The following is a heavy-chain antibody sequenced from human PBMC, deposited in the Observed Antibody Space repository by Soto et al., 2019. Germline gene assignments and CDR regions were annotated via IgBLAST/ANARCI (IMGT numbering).Heavy chain of an antibody. V-gene: IGHV1-18*01. CDR2: ISAYNGNT. CDR3: ARDLRRRLVVAAYNWFDP. CDR1: GYTFTSYG. Sequence: ASVKVSCKASGYTFTSYGISWVRQAPGQGLEWMGWISAYNGNTNYAQKLQGRVTMTTDTSTSTAYMELRSLRSDDTAVYYCARDLRRRLVVAAYNWFDPWGQGTLVTVSS. D-gene: IGHD2-15*01. J-gene: IGHJ5*02.